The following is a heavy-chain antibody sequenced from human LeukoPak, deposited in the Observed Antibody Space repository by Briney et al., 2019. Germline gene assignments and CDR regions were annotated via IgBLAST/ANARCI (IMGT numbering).Heavy chain of an antibody. Sequence: ASVKVSCKASGYTFTSYYMHWVRQAPGQGLEWMGIINPSGGSTSYAQKFQGRVTMTRDTSTSTVYMELSSLRSEDTAVYYCARAPSIGMGKQPTHGGAFDIWGQGTMATVSS. CDR1: GYTFTSYY. CDR2: INPSGGST. CDR3: ARAPSIGMGKQPTHGGAFDI. D-gene: IGHD7-27*01. J-gene: IGHJ3*02. V-gene: IGHV1-46*01.